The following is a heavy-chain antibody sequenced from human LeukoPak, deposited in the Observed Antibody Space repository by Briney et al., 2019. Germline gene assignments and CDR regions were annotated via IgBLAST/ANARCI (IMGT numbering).Heavy chain of an antibody. CDR2: IIPIFGTA. CDR1: GGTFSSYA. J-gene: IGHJ5*02. D-gene: IGHD1-7*01. Sequence: GASVTVPCKASGGTFSSYAISWVRQAPGQGLEWMGGIIPIFGTANYAQKFQGRVTITTDESTSTAYMELSSLRSEDTAVYYCARDNYAGANWFDPWGQGTLVTVSS. CDR3: ARDNYAGANWFDP. V-gene: IGHV1-69*05.